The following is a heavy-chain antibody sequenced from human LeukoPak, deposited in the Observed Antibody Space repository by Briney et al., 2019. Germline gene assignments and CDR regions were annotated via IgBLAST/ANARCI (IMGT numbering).Heavy chain of an antibody. CDR1: GFTFSSYD. Sequence: GGSLRLSCAASGFTFSSYDMHWFRQAPGKGLEWVSLIGTAGDTYYLGSVRGRFSISRENAKNSLTLQMNSLRAGDTAVYYCVRAQGYYEILTGYYSAYFFDYWGQGTLVTVSS. CDR3: VRAQGYYEILTGYYSAYFFDY. D-gene: IGHD3-9*01. J-gene: IGHJ4*02. CDR2: IGTAGDT. V-gene: IGHV3-13*01.